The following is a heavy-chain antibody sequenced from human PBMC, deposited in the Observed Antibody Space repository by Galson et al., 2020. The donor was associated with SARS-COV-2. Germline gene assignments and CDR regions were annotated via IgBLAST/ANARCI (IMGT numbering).Heavy chain of an antibody. V-gene: IGHV3-30*04. D-gene: IGHD6-19*01. J-gene: IGHJ3*02. CDR2: ISYDGSNK. CDR1: GFTFSSYA. Sequence: GESLKISCAASGFTFSSYAMHWVRQAPGKGLEWVAVISYDGSNKYYADSVKGRFTISRDNSKNTLYLQMNSLRAEDTAVYYCASPVAHSSGWATPYNDAFDIWGPGTMVTVSS. CDR3: ASPVAHSSGWATPYNDAFDI.